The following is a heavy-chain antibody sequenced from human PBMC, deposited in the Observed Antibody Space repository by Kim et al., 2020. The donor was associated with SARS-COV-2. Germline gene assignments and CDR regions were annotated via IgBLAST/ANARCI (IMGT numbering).Heavy chain of an antibody. CDR2: IYYSGST. CDR1: GGSISSSSYY. V-gene: IGHV4-39*01. J-gene: IGHJ4*02. D-gene: IGHD5-18*01. CDR3: VGVRTYVDTAMVNY. Sequence: SETLSLTCTVSGGSISSSSYYWGWIRQPPGKGLEWIGSIYYSGSTYYNPSLKSRVTISVDTSKNQFSLKLSSVTAADTAVYYCVGVRTYVDTAMVNYWGQGTLVTVSS.